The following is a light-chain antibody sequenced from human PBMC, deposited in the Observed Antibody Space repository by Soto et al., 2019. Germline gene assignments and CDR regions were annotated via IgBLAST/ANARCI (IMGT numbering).Light chain of an antibody. V-gene: IGKV3-20*01. CDR2: GAS. Sequence: EIVFTQAPGTLSLSRGERATLSCRASQSVSNNYLAWYQQEPGQAPRLLIYGASNRATGIPDRFSGSGSGTDFTLTISRLEPEDFAVYYCQQYGSSGTLGQGTKVDIK. J-gene: IGKJ1*01. CDR1: QSVSNNY. CDR3: QQYGSSGT.